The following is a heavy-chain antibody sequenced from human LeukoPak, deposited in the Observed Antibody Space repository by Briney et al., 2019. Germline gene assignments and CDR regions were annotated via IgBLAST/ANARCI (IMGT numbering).Heavy chain of an antibody. CDR3: ARVLPVASKIDY. Sequence: PSETLSLTCTVSGGSISSYYWSWIRQPAGKGLEWIGRIYSSGSTNYNPSLKSRVTISVDTSNNQFSLKLSSVTAADTAVYYCARVLPVASKIDYWGQGALVTVSS. CDR1: GGSISSYY. D-gene: IGHD2-2*01. V-gene: IGHV4-4*07. CDR2: IYSSGST. J-gene: IGHJ4*02.